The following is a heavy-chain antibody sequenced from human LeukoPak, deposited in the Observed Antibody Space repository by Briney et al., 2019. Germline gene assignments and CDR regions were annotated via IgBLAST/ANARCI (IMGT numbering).Heavy chain of an antibody. CDR2: INHSGST. D-gene: IGHD1-26*01. V-gene: IGHV4-34*01. J-gene: IGHJ5*02. Sequence: SETLSLTCAVCGGSFSGYYWSWIRQPPGKGLEWIGEINHSGSTNYNPSLKSRVTISVDTSKNQFSLKLSSVTAADTAVYYCTTYTSIVGAMKGWFDPWGQGTLVTVSS. CDR1: GGSFSGYY. CDR3: TTYTSIVGAMKGWFDP.